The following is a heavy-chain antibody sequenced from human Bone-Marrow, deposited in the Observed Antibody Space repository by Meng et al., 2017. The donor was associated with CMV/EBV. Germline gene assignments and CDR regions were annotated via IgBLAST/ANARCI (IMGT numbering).Heavy chain of an antibody. J-gene: IGHJ5*02. D-gene: IGHD3-3*01. Sequence: SETLSLTCTVSGGSISSSSYYWGWIRQPPGKGLEWIGSIYYSGSTYYNPSLKSRVTISVDTSKNQFSLKLSSVTAADTAVYYCARTRKEWLFINWFDPCGQGTLVTVSS. V-gene: IGHV4-39*07. CDR2: IYYSGST. CDR3: ARTRKEWLFINWFDP. CDR1: GGSISSSSYY.